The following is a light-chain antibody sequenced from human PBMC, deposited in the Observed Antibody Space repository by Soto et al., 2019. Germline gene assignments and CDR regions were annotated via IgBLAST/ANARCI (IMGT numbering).Light chain of an antibody. CDR2: TNN. V-gene: IGLV1-47*01. CDR3: AAWDDSLSGRV. Sequence: QSVLTQPPSASGTPGQRVTISCSGSSSNTGSNYVYWYQQLPGTAPKLLIDTNNQRPSGVPDRFSGSKSGTSASLASSGLRSEDEANYYCAAWDDSLSGRVFGGGTKLTVL. CDR1: SSNTGSNY. J-gene: IGLJ2*01.